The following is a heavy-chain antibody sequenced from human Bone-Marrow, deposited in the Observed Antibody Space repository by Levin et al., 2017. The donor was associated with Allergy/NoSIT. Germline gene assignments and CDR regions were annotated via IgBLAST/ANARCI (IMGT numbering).Heavy chain of an antibody. V-gene: IGHV3-66*01. CDR2: IYSDGRT. CDR3: ARCGGWYGACDFDY. J-gene: IGHJ4*02. D-gene: IGHD6-19*01. Sequence: GGSLRLSCAASGFTVSTSYMNWVRQAPGKELEWVSVIYSDGRTYYADSVKDRFTISRDNSENTLYLQMNSLRAEDTAIYYCARCGGWYGACDFDYWGQGTLVTVSS. CDR1: GFTVSTSY.